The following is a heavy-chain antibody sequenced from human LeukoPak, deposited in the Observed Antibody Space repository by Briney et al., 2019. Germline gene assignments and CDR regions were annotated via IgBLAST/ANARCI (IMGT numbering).Heavy chain of an antibody. V-gene: IGHV3-48*01. J-gene: IGHJ6*03. CDR2: ISSSSSTI. CDR3: ATNPTHCSSTSCYYYYYMDV. CDR1: GFTFSSYS. Sequence: GGSLRLSCAASGFTFSSYSMNWVRQAPGKGLEWVSYISSSSSTIYYADSVKGRFTISRDNAKNSLYLQMNSLRAEDTAVYYCATNPTHCSSTSCYYYYYMDVWGKGTTVTVSS. D-gene: IGHD2-2*01.